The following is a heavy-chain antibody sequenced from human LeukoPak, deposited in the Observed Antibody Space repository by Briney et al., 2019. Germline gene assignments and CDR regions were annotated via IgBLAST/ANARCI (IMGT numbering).Heavy chain of an antibody. CDR2: IIPIFGTA. J-gene: IGHJ4*02. Sequence: RASVKVSCKASGGTFSSYAISWVRQAPGQGLEWMGGIIPIFGTANYAQKFQGRVTITADESTSTAYMELSSLRSEDTAVYYCARIGGDYVYGVDYWGQGTLVTVSS. CDR3: ARIGGDYVYGVDY. D-gene: IGHD4-17*01. V-gene: IGHV1-69*13. CDR1: GGTFSSYA.